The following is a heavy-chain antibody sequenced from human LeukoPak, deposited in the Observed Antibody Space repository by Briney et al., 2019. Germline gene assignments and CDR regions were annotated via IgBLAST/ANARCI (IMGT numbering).Heavy chain of an antibody. CDR1: GGSISSGDYY. Sequence: SQTLSLTCTVSGGSISSGDYYWSWTRQPPGKGLEWSGYIYYSGSTYYNPSLKSRVTISVDTSKNQFSLKLSSVTAAETAVYYCASLGVYDFWSGFGWFDPWGQGTLVTVSS. J-gene: IGHJ5*02. V-gene: IGHV4-30-4*01. D-gene: IGHD3/OR15-3a*01. CDR2: IYYSGST. CDR3: ASLGVYDFWSGFGWFDP.